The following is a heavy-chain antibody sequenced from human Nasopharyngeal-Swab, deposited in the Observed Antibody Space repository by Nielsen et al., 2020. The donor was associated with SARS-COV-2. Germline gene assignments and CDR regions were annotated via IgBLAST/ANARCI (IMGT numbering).Heavy chain of an antibody. J-gene: IGHJ6*02. V-gene: IGHV3-74*01. CDR2: INSDGSST. CDR3: ARGPSERFLEWLNKNGMDV. D-gene: IGHD3-3*01. Sequence: WIRQPPGKGLVWVSRINSDGSSTSYADPVKGRFTISRDNAKNTLYLQMNSLRAEDTAVYYCARGPSERFLEWLNKNGMDVWGQGTTVTVSS.